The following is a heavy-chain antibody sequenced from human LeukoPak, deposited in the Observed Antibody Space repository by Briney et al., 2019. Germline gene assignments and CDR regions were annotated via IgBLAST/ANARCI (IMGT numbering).Heavy chain of an antibody. J-gene: IGHJ5*02. V-gene: IGHV5-51*01. CDR1: GFHFTSYW. CDR2: IYPGDSDT. D-gene: IGHD1-14*01. Sequence: GGALQISCKGSGFHFTSYWIGWVRQMPGKGLEWMGIIYPGDSDTRFSPSFQGQVTISADKSISTAYLQWSSLKASDTAMYYCARRDHGSGFDPWGQGTLVTVSS. CDR3: ARRDHGSGFDP.